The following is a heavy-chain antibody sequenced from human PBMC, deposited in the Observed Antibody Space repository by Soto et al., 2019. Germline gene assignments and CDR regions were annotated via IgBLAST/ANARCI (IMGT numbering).Heavy chain of an antibody. V-gene: IGHV3-66*01. CDR3: AAYSHKGY. CDR2: IYSGGST. D-gene: IGHD3-16*01. Sequence: EEQLVESGGDLVQPGGSLRLSCAASGFTVSNNCMSWVRQAPGKGLEWVSLIYSGGSTYYADSVKGRFTISRDSSKNTLYLQMNSLRAEDTAMYYCAAYSHKGYWGQGTLVNVSS. J-gene: IGHJ4*02. CDR1: GFTVSNNC.